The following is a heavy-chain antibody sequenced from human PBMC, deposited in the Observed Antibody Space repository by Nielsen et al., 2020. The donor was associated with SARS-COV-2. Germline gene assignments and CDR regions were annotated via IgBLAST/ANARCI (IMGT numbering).Heavy chain of an antibody. V-gene: IGHV3-74*01. J-gene: IGHJ6*03. D-gene: IGHD3-3*01. CDR1: GFTFSSTW. CDR3: AGGADFWTGTQKYYMDV. Sequence: GESLKISCSASGFTFSSTWMDWVCQAPGQGLVWVSRINPSGSGTTYADFVKGRFAVSRDNAENTVVLQMHSLRVEDTAVYFCAGGADFWTGTQKYYMDVWGKGTTVTVS. CDR2: INPSGSGT.